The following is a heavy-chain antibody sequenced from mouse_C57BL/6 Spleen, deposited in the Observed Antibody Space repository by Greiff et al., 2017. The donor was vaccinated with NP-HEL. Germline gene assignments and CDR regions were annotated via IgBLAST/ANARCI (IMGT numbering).Heavy chain of an antibody. Sequence: QVQLKESGPGLVQPSQSLSITCTVSGFSFTSYGVHWVRQSPGKGLEWMGVIWSGGSTDYNAAFISRLSISKDNSKSQVFFKMNSLQDDDTAIYYWARRGDYDGGAWFAYWGQGTLVTVSA. V-gene: IGHV2-2*01. CDR1: GFSFTSYG. D-gene: IGHD2-4*01. CDR3: ARRGDYDGGAWFAY. CDR2: IWSGGST. J-gene: IGHJ3*01.